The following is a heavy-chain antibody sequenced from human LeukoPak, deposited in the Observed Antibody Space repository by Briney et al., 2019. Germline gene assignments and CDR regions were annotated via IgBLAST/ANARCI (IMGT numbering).Heavy chain of an antibody. D-gene: IGHD1-1*01. Sequence: ASVKVSCKVSGNTLTELSMHWVRQAPGKGLESMGGFAPEDGETIYAQQFQGRLTMTEDTSTDTAYMELSRLTSEDTAVYYCTTGRRYQLYDYWGQGTLVTVSS. CDR3: TTGRRYQLYDY. CDR1: GNTLTELS. V-gene: IGHV1-24*01. CDR2: FAPEDGET. J-gene: IGHJ4*02.